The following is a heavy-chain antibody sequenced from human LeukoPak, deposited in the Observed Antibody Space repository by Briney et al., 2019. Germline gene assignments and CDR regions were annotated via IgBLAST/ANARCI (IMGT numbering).Heavy chain of an antibody. CDR1: GGSISSGGYY. Sequence: SQTLSLTCTVSGGSISSGGYYWSWIRQHPGKGLEWIGYIYYSRSTYYNPSLKRRVTISVDTSKNQFSLKLSSVTAADTAVYYCARFVVVPAASLYYFDYWGQGTLVTVSS. CDR2: IYYSRST. J-gene: IGHJ4*02. D-gene: IGHD2-2*01. CDR3: ARFVVVPAASLYYFDY. V-gene: IGHV4-31*03.